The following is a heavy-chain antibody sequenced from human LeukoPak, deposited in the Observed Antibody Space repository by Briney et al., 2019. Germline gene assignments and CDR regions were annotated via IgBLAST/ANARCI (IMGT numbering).Heavy chain of an antibody. V-gene: IGHV3-33*08. CDR3: VRGVGVSRFNYFDP. CDR1: GFIFSTYS. Sequence: GGSLRLSCAASGFIFSTYSMHWVRQAPGKGLEWVAVIWYDASNKYYADSVKGRFTISRDNSKNTLYLQMNSLRDDDTAVYYCVRGVGVSRFNYFDPWGQGTLVTVSS. D-gene: IGHD1-26*01. CDR2: IWYDASNK. J-gene: IGHJ5*02.